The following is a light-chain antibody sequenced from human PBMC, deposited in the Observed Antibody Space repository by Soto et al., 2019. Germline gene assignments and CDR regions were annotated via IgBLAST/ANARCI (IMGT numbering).Light chain of an antibody. CDR1: QSVSRY. Sequence: EIVLTQSPATLSLSPGERATLSCRASQSVSRYLAWYQQKPGQAPRPLIYGASNRATGIPDRFSGSGSGTDFTLTISRLEPEDFAVYYCQQRSNWPLTFGGGTKVDI. V-gene: IGKV3-11*01. J-gene: IGKJ4*01. CDR2: GAS. CDR3: QQRSNWPLT.